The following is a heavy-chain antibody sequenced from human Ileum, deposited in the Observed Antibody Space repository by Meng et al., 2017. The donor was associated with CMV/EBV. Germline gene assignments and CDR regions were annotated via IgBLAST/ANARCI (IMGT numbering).Heavy chain of an antibody. D-gene: IGHD3-3*01. J-gene: IGHJ3*02. CDR2: TSYDGNKD. CDR1: GFTLSRYT. V-gene: IGHV3-30*04. CDR3: AKESTIFGVVTLTIPIDAFDI. Sequence: GESLKTSWAASGFTLSRYTMHWVRQATGKGLEWVAVTSYDGNKDWYADSVKGRFTISRDNSKDTLYLQMNSLTREDTGVYYCAKESTIFGVVTLTIPIDAFDIWGEGTMVTVSS.